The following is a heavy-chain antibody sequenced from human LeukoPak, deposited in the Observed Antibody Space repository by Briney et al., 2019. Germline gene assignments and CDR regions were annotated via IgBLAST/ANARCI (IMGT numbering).Heavy chain of an antibody. CDR2: IYYSGST. CDR1: GGSLSSYY. J-gene: IGHJ5*02. D-gene: IGHD2-21*02. V-gene: IGHV4-59*01. Sequence: SETLSLTCTVSGGSLSSYYWSWIRQPPGKGLEWIGSIYYSGSTNYNPPLKSRVTISVDTSKNQFSLKLSSVTAADTAVYYCASNAYCGGDCLWFDPWGQGTLVTVSS. CDR3: ASNAYCGGDCLWFDP.